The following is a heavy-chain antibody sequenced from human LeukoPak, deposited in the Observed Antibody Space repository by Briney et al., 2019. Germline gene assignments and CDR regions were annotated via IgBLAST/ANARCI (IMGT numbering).Heavy chain of an antibody. CDR2: ISAYNGNT. CDR3: AKVMELLSDRAYYFDY. Sequence: ASVKVSCKASGYTFTSYYIHWVRQAPGQGLEWMGWISAYNGNTNYAQKLQGRVTMTTDTSTSTAYMELRSLRSDDTALYYCAKVMELLSDRAYYFDYWGQGTLVTVSS. V-gene: IGHV1-18*04. D-gene: IGHD3-10*01. CDR1: GYTFTSYY. J-gene: IGHJ4*02.